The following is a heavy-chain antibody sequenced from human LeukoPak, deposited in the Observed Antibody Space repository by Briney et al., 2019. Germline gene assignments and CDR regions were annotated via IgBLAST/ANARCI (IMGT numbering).Heavy chain of an antibody. CDR3: AKDTVVVAANFAY. Sequence: PGGSLRLSCAASGFTFSDYNMIWARQAPGKALEWVSAISGSGGSTYYADSVKGRFTISRDNSKNTLYLQMNSLRAEDTAVYYCAKDTVVVAANFAYWGQGTLVTVSS. J-gene: IGHJ4*02. CDR2: ISGSGGST. CDR1: GFTFSDYN. V-gene: IGHV3-23*01. D-gene: IGHD2-15*01.